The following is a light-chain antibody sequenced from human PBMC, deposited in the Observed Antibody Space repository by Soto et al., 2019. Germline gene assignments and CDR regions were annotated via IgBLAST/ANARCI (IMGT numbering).Light chain of an antibody. CDR2: EVV. CDR1: KNDIGVYDF. Sequence: QSALTQPPSASGSPGESLIISCTGTKNDIGVYDFVSWYQHHPGKAPRLIIYEVVQRPSGVPDRFSGSKSGNTASLTISGLQAEDEDDYYCSSYTSSTTSVVFGGGTKLTVL. J-gene: IGLJ2*01. CDR3: SSYTSSTTSVV. V-gene: IGLV2-8*01.